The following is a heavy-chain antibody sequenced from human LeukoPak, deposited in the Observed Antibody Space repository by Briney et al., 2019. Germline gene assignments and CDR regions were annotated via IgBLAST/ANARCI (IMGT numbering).Heavy chain of an antibody. V-gene: IGHV3-30-3*01. CDR1: GFTFSSYA. J-gene: IGHJ6*02. CDR3: ASDIVVVPAAIRNYYYGMDV. Sequence: PGGSLRLSCAASGFTFSSYAMHWVRQAPGKGLEWVAVISYDGSNKYYADSVKGRFTISRDNSKNTLYLQMNSLRAEDTAVYYCASDIVVVPAAIRNYYYGMDVWGLGTTVTVSS. CDR2: ISYDGSNK. D-gene: IGHD2-2*02.